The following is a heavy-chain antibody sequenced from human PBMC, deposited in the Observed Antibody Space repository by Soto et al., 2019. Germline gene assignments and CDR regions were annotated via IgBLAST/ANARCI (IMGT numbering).Heavy chain of an antibody. CDR2: IIPIFGTA. CDR1: GGTFSSYA. V-gene: IGHV1-69*13. D-gene: IGHD6-19*01. J-gene: IGHJ6*02. Sequence: SVKVSCKASGGTFSSYAISWVRQAPGQGLEWMGGIIPIFGTANYAQKFQGRVTITADESTSTAYMELSSLRSEDTAVYYCARGPFTPYSSGWYSGYYYGMDVWGQGTTVTVS. CDR3: ARGPFTPYSSGWYSGYYYGMDV.